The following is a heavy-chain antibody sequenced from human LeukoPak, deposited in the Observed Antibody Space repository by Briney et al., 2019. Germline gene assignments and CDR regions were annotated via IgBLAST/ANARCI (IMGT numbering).Heavy chain of an antibody. Sequence: SETLSLTCTVSGGSISSYYWSWVRQPPGKGLEWIGYIYYSGSTNCNPSLKSRVTISVDTSKNQFSLKLSSVTAADTAVYYCARARPDCTNGVCSPFDYWGQGTLVTVSS. CDR3: ARARPDCTNGVCSPFDY. CDR1: GGSISSYY. CDR2: IYYSGST. J-gene: IGHJ4*02. D-gene: IGHD2-8*01. V-gene: IGHV4-59*01.